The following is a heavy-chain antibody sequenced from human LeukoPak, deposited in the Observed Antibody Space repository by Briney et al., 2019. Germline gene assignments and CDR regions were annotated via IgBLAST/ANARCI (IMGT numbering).Heavy chain of an antibody. CDR1: GFTFRTYA. CDR3: ARISSSAEPNFDY. J-gene: IGHJ4*02. CDR2: IWPDGSKK. D-gene: IGHD1-14*01. V-gene: IGHV3-33*01. Sequence: GGSLRLSCAASGFTFRTYAMHWVRQAPGKGLEWVAFIWPDGSKKFYADSVKGRFTISRDNSNHTLYLQMNSLRPEDTALYFCARISSSAEPNFDYWGQGILLTVSS.